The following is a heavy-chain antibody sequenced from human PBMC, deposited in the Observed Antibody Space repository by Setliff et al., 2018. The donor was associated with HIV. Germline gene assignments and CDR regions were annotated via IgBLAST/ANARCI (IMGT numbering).Heavy chain of an antibody. Sequence: PSETLSLTCTVSGDSISTSNSYWGWVRQPPGKGLEWIGSLYYGGSTYYNPSLKSRVTISTDTSKNQFSLKVRSVTAADTAVYYCARQVTVVGYFETAAGSFNYWGPGTLVTVSS. D-gene: IGHD2-21*01. V-gene: IGHV4-39*01. CDR3: ARQVTVVGYFETAAGSFNY. CDR2: LYYGGST. J-gene: IGHJ4*02. CDR1: GDSISTSNSY.